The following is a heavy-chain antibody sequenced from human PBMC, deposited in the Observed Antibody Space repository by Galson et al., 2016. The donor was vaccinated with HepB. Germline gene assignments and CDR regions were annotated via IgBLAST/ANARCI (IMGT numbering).Heavy chain of an antibody. CDR1: GFPFRDYA. D-gene: IGHD2-8*01. CDR2: VNHGGGKN. CDR3: AAVGWGVLGD. Sequence: SLRLSCAASGFPFRDYALTWVRQAPGKGLEWVADVNHGGGKNCYADSVKGRFTISRDNAKTTLYLQMSSLRVDDTALYYCAAVGWGVLGDWGQGTLVTVSS. J-gene: IGHJ4*02. V-gene: IGHV3-33*03.